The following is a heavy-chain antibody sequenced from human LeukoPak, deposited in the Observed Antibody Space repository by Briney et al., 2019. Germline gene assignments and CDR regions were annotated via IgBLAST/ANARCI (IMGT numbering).Heavy chain of an antibody. Sequence: GASVKVSCKVSGYTLTELSMHWVRQAPGKGLEWMGGFDPEDGETIYAQKFQGRVTMTEDTSTDTAYMELSSLRSEDTAVYYCATVYYYGSGSYPYFDYWGQGTLVTVSS. J-gene: IGHJ4*02. CDR2: FDPEDGET. CDR3: ATVYYYGSGSYPYFDY. CDR1: GYTLTELS. V-gene: IGHV1-24*01. D-gene: IGHD3-10*01.